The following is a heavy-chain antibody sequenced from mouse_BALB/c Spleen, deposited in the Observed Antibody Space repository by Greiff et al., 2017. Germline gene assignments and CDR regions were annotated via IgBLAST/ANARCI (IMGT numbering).Heavy chain of an antibody. V-gene: IGHV1-54*01. J-gene: IGHJ4*01. CDR2: INPGSGGT. Sequence: QVQLKESGAELVRPGTSVKVSCKASGYAFTNYLIEWVKQRPGQGLEWIGVINPGSGGTNYNEKFKGKATLTADKSSSTAYMQLSSLTSDDSAVYFCARSARATRYYAMDYWGQGTSVTVSS. D-gene: IGHD3-1*01. CDR1: GYAFTNYL. CDR3: ARSARATRYYAMDY.